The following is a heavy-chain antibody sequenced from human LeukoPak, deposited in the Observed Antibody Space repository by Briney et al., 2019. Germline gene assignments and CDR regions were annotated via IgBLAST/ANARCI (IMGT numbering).Heavy chain of an antibody. CDR1: GGSISGYY. CDR3: ARGNYGSGSYVLDY. Sequence: TSETLSLTCTVSGGSISGYYCSWIRQTPGKGLEWIGEINHSGGTNYNPSLQSRVTISVDTSKNQFSLTLSSVTAADTAVYYCARGNYGSGSYVLDYWGQGNLVTVSS. J-gene: IGHJ4*02. CDR2: INHSGGT. D-gene: IGHD3-10*01. V-gene: IGHV4-34*01.